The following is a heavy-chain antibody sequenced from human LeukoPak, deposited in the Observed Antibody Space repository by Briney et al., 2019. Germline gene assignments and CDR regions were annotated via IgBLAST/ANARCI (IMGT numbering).Heavy chain of an antibody. CDR3: ARSGYYDSSGYYPRTPFDY. CDR1: GYTFTSYY. V-gene: IGHV1-69*13. Sequence: SVKVSCKASGYTFTSYYMHWVRQAPGQGLEWMGGIIPIFGTANYAQKFQGRVTITADESTSTAYMELSSLRSEDTAVYYCARSGYYDSSGYYPRTPFDYWGQGTLVTVSS. CDR2: IIPIFGTA. J-gene: IGHJ4*02. D-gene: IGHD3-22*01.